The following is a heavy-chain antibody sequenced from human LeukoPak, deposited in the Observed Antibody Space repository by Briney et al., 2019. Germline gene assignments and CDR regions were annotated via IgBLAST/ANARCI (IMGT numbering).Heavy chain of an antibody. V-gene: IGHV3-74*01. CDR1: GFTFSSYW. CDR3: ARDPVGAWYYFDY. D-gene: IGHD1-26*01. CDR2: INTDGSST. J-gene: IGHJ4*02. Sequence: GGSLRLSCAASGFTFSSYWMHWVRQAPGKGLVWVSRINTDGSSTSYADSVKGRFTISRDNAKNTLYLQMNSLRAEDTAVYYCARDPVGAWYYFDYWGQGTLVTVSS.